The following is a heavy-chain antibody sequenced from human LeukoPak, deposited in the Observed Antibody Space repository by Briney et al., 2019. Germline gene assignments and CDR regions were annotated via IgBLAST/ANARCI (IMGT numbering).Heavy chain of an antibody. CDR2: ISGNGHA. V-gene: IGHV3-23*01. Sequence: GGSLRLSCAASGFTLSSYAMNWVRQAPGKGLEWVSAISGNGHAYYADSVKGRFTISRDNSKNTLYLQMNSLRAEDTAVYYCARDGSHYDILTGYYRNDYWGQGTLVTVSS. D-gene: IGHD3-9*01. CDR3: ARDGSHYDILTGYYRNDY. CDR1: GFTLSSYA. J-gene: IGHJ4*02.